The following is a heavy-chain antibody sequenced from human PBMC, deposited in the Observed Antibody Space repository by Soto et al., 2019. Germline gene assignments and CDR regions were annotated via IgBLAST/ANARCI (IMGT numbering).Heavy chain of an antibody. V-gene: IGHV1-2*02. CDR3: ARVNVVVVAATREYYFDY. Sequence: ASVKVSCKASGYTFTGYYMHWVRQAPGQGLEWMGWINPNSGGTNYAQKFQGRVTMTRDTSISTAYMELSRLRSDDTAVYYCARVNVVVVAATREYYFDYWGQGXLVTVHS. CDR1: GYTFTGYY. CDR2: INPNSGGT. D-gene: IGHD2-15*01. J-gene: IGHJ4*02.